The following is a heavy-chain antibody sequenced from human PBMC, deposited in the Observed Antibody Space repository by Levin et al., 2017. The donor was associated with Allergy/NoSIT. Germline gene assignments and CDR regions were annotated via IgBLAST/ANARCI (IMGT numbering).Heavy chain of an antibody. CDR2: ISYDGSNK. V-gene: IGHV3-30*18. Sequence: GGSLRLSCAASGFTFSSYGMHWVRQAPGKGLEWVAVISYDGSNKYYADSVKGRFTISRDNSKNTLYLQMNSLRAEDTAVYYCAKDFSRAEDSRDYYYYGMDVWGQGTTVTVSS. D-gene: IGHD1-26*01. CDR3: AKDFSRAEDSRDYYYYGMDV. CDR1: GFTFSSYG. J-gene: IGHJ6*02.